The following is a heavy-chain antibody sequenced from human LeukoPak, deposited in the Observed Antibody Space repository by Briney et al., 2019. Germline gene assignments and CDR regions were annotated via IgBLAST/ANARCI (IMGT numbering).Heavy chain of an antibody. Sequence: GESPKISCKDSGYSFTSYWIAWVRQMPGKGLEWMGIIYPGDSDTRYSPSFQGQVTISADKSISTAYLQWSSLKASDTAMCYCAGGQFYYDSSGSDDAFDIWGQGTMVTVSS. CDR3: AGGQFYYDSSGSDDAFDI. CDR1: GYSFTSYW. D-gene: IGHD3-22*01. V-gene: IGHV5-51*01. J-gene: IGHJ3*02. CDR2: IYPGDSDT.